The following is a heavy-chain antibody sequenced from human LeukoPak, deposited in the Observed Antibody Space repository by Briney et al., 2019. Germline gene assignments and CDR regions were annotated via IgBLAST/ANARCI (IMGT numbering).Heavy chain of an antibody. CDR2: IRYDGSNK. J-gene: IGHJ4*02. D-gene: IGHD3-22*01. CDR1: GFTFSSYG. V-gene: IGHV3-30*02. Sequence: GGSLRLSCAASGFTFSSYGMHWVRQAPGKGLEWVAFIRYDGSNKYYADSVKGRFTISRDNSKNTLYLQMNSLRAEDTAVYCCAKAWDYYDSSGSTDYWGQGTLVTVSS. CDR3: AKAWDYYDSSGSTDY.